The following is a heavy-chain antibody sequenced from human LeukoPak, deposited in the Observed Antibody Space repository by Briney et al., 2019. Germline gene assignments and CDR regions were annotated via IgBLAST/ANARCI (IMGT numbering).Heavy chain of an antibody. Sequence: PGGSLRLSCAASGFTFSNYYMSWIRQAPGKGLEWVSYISYSGSNIYYADSVKGRFTISRDNAKNTLYLQMNSLRAEDTAVYYCARAGGGGYYYDSSGYYYFDYWGQGTLVTVSS. CDR1: GFTFSNYY. D-gene: IGHD3-22*01. J-gene: IGHJ4*02. V-gene: IGHV3-11*01. CDR3: ARAGGGGYYYDSSGYYYFDY. CDR2: ISYSGSNI.